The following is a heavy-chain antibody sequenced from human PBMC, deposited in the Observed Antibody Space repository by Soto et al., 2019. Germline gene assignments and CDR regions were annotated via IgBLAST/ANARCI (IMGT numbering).Heavy chain of an antibody. CDR3: ASSILGTVYSSSPNLPLSAFDY. CDR2: IYYSGST. CDR1: GGSISSYY. V-gene: IGHV4-59*01. J-gene: IGHJ4*02. Sequence: QVQLQESGPGLVKPSETLSLTCTVSGGSISSYYWSWIRQPPGKGLEWNGYIYYSGSTNYNPSLKSRVTISVDTSKNQFSLKLSSVTAADTPVYYCASSILGTVYSSSPNLPLSAFDYWGQRTLVTVSS. D-gene: IGHD6-13*01.